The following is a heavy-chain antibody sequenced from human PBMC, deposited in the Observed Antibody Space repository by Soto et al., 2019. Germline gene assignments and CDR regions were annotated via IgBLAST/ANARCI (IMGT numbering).Heavy chain of an antibody. J-gene: IGHJ4*02. V-gene: IGHV1-69*13. CDR2: VIPIFGTA. CDR1: GGTFSSYA. Sequence: SVKVSCKASGGTFSSYAISWVRQAPGQGNEWMGGVIPIFGTANYAQKFQGSVTITADESTSTAYMELSSLRSEDTAVYYCVGGSQQRDYWGQGTLVTVSS. CDR3: VGGSQQRDY. D-gene: IGHD3-16*01.